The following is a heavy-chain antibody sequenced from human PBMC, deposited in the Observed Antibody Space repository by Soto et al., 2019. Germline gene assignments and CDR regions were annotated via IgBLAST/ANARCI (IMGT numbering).Heavy chain of an antibody. J-gene: IGHJ6*02. CDR2: IFSSGST. V-gene: IGHV4-4*07. CDR1: GGYINTFY. CDR3: ASSSLYGMDV. Sequence: SEILCLTWTVCGGYINTFYWSWVRQPAEKGLEWIGRIFSSGSTSFNPSLESRVAMSVDTSKNQFSLKVGSVTAADTAVYYCASSSLYGMDVWGQGTTVTSP.